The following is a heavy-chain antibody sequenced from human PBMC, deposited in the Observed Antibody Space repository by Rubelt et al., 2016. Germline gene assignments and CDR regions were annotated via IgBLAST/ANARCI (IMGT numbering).Heavy chain of an antibody. CDR1: GFTFSSYG. V-gene: IGHV3-30*03. J-gene: IGHJ6*02. CDR2: ISYDGSNK. CDR3: ARNPTYYDILTGYFITGMDV. D-gene: IGHD3-9*01. Sequence: VQGGRSLRLSCAASGFTFSSYGMHWVRQAPGKGLEWVAVISYDGSNKYYADSVKGRFTISRDNSKNTLYLQMNSLRAEDTAVYYCARNPTYYDILTGYFITGMDVWGQGTTVTVSS.